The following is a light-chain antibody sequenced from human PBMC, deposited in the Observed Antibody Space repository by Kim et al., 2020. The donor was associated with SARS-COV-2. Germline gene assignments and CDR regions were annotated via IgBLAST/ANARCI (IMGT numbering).Light chain of an antibody. Sequence: RVSISCPGSSSNIGAGYDGHWYQQLPGTAPKLLIYGNSNRPSGVPDRFSGSKSGTSASLAITGLQAEDEADYYCQSYDSSLSGSVFGGGTQLTVL. CDR2: GNS. CDR3: QSYDSSLSGSV. CDR1: SSNIGAGYD. V-gene: IGLV1-40*01. J-gene: IGLJ2*01.